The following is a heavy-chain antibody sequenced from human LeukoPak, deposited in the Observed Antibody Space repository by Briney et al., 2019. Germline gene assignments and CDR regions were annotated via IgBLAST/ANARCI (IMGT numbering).Heavy chain of an antibody. D-gene: IGHD2-15*01. V-gene: IGHV4-38-2*02. CDR3: ARGPWGYCSGGSCWVDY. J-gene: IGHJ4*02. Sequence: SETLSLTCTVSGYSISSGYYWSWIRQPPGKGLEWIGYIYHSGSTYYNPSLKSRVTISVDRSKNQFSLKLSSVTAADTAVYYCARGPWGYCSGGSCWVDYWGQGTLVTVSS. CDR1: GYSISSGYY. CDR2: IYHSGST.